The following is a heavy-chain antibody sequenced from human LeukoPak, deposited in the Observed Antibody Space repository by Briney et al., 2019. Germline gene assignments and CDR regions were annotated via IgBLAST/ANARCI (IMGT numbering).Heavy chain of an antibody. CDR3: ARRYCSGGSCVRTKFKKADAFGI. J-gene: IGHJ3*02. CDR2: INHSGST. Sequence: SETLSLTCTVSGVSISSGGYYWSWIRQHPGKGLEWIGEINHSGSTNYNPSLKSRVTISVDTSKNQFSLKLSSVTAADTAVYYCARRYCSGGSCVRTKFKKADAFGIWGQGTMVTVSS. D-gene: IGHD2-15*01. CDR1: GVSISSGGYY. V-gene: IGHV4-31*03.